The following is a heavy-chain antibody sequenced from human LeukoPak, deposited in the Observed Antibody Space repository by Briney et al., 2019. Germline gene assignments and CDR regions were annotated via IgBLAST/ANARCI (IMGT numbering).Heavy chain of an antibody. J-gene: IGHJ4*02. CDR3: TRKGSQWDFLVDY. CDR1: GFTFSSYS. Sequence: GGSLRLSCAASGFTFSSYSMNWVRQAPGKGLEWVSSITSSGRYIYYADSVKGRFTISRDNSENSLHLQMASLTAEDTAVYYCTRKGSQWDFLVDYWGQGTRVAVSP. V-gene: IGHV3-21*01. D-gene: IGHD2/OR15-2a*01. CDR2: ITSSGRYI.